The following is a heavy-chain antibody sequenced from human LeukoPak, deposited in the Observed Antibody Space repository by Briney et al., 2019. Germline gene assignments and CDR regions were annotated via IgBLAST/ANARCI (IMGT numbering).Heavy chain of an antibody. V-gene: IGHV1-2*02. CDR3: AKTLVASGYSSEYYFDY. Sequence: GASVKVSCKASGYTFTGYYMHWVRQAPGQGLEWMGWINPNSGGTNYAQKFQGRVTMTRDTSISTAYMELNSLTADDTAVYYCAKTLVASGYSSEYYFDYRGQGALVTVSS. J-gene: IGHJ4*02. CDR2: INPNSGGT. CDR1: GYTFTGYY. D-gene: IGHD3-22*01.